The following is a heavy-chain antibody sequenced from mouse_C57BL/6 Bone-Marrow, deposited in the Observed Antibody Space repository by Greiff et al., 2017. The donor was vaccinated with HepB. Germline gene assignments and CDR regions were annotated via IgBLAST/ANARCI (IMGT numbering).Heavy chain of an antibody. CDR3: ARKERYDYDLGAMDY. J-gene: IGHJ4*01. CDR1: GFSLTSYG. D-gene: IGHD2-4*01. CDR2: IWSGGST. Sequence: VQLQQSGPGLVQPSQSLSITCTVSGFSLTSYGVHWVRQSPGKGLEWLGVIWSGGSTDYNAAFISRLSISTDNSNSQVYFKMNSLQADDTAIYYCARKERYDYDLGAMDYWGQGTSVTVSS. V-gene: IGHV2-2*01.